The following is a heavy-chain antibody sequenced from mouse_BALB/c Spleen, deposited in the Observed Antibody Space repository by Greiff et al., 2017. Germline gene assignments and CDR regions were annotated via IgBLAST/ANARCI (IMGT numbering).Heavy chain of an antibody. V-gene: IGHV1-69*02. CDR1: GYTFTSYW. J-gene: IGHJ4*01. D-gene: IGHD3-1*01. CDR3: ARCSSGYRDAMDY. CDR2: IDPSDSET. Sequence: QVQLQQPGAELVKPGAPVKLSCKASGYTFTSYWMNWVKQRPGRGLEWIGRIDPSDSETHYNQKFKDKATLTVDKSSSTAYIQLSSLTSEDSAVYYCARCSSGYRDAMDYWGQGTSVTVSS.